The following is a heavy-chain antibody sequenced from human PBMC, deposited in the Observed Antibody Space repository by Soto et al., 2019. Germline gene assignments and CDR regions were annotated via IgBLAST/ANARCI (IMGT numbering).Heavy chain of an antibody. Sequence: EVQLVESGGGLVQPGGSLRLSCAASGFTFSSYWMSWVRQAPGRGLEWVANRKQDGSENYYVDSVKGRFTISRDNAQNSLYLQMNSLRAEDTAVYYCARDLIRFLEWSRGMDVWGQGTTVTVSS. J-gene: IGHJ6*02. V-gene: IGHV3-7*01. CDR2: RKQDGSEN. CDR3: ARDLIRFLEWSRGMDV. CDR1: GFTFSSYW. D-gene: IGHD3-3*01.